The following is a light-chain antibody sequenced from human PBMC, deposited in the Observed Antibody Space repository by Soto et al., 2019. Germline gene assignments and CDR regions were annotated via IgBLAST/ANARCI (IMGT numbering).Light chain of an antibody. CDR3: AAWDENLNGWV. J-gene: IGLJ3*02. V-gene: IGLV1-44*01. Sequence: QPVLTQPPSASGTPGQRVTISCSGGYSNIATYPVNWFQQLPGTAPKLLIYTYNRRPSGVPDRFSGSKSGTSASLAISGLQSEDEADYYCAAWDENLNGWVFGGGTKLTVL. CDR2: TYN. CDR1: YSNIATYP.